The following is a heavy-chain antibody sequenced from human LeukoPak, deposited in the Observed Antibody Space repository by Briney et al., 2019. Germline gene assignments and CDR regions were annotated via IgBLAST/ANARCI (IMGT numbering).Heavy chain of an antibody. V-gene: IGHV3-23*01. D-gene: IGHD4-17*01. Sequence: GGSLRLSCAASGFSFSSHPINWVRQAPGKGLEWVSAISGTGGDTYYADSVKGRFTVSRDNSRTTLYLQMNSLRAEDTAVYYCAKHDGDYLWTFNIWGQGTMVTVSS. J-gene: IGHJ3*02. CDR2: ISGTGGDT. CDR1: GFSFSSHP. CDR3: AKHDGDYLWTFNI.